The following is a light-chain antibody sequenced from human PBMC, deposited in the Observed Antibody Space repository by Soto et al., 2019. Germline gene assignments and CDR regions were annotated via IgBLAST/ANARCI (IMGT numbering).Light chain of an antibody. Sequence: EIVLTQSPGTLSLSPGERATLSCRASQTVPSNYLAWYQQKSGQTPRLLIYSASSRATGIPDRFSGSGSGTDFTLTISRLEPEDSAVYYCQQYGSSVWTFGQGTKVDIK. V-gene: IGKV3-20*01. CDR2: SAS. CDR3: QQYGSSVWT. CDR1: QTVPSNY. J-gene: IGKJ1*01.